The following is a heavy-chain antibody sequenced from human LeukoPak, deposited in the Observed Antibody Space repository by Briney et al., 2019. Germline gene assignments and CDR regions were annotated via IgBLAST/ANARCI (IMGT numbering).Heavy chain of an antibody. J-gene: IGHJ4*02. CDR3: ARGLAAAGIKGPDY. CDR1: GFTFSSYG. V-gene: IGHV3-30*02. D-gene: IGHD6-13*01. CDR2: IRYDGSNE. Sequence: GGSLRLSCAASGFTFSSYGMHWVRQAPGKGLEWVAFIRYDGSNEYYADSVKGRFTISRDNSKNTLYLQMNSLRAEDTAVYYCARGLAAAGIKGPDYWGQGTLVTVSS.